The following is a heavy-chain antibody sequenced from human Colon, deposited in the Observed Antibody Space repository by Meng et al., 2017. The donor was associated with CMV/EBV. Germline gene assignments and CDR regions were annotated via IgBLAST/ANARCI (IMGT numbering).Heavy chain of an antibody. CDR1: GSPFPRLD. CDR2: MNPSRGIT. CDR3: ARGIEAGLDY. D-gene: IGHD5-12*01. V-gene: IGHV1-8*01. Sequence: SCTASGSPFPRLDINWVRQATGQGPEWMGWMNPSRGITAYAQKFQGRVTMTRDTSIDTAYMELTSLKSEDTAIYYCARGIEAGLDYWGQGTLVTVSS. J-gene: IGHJ4*02.